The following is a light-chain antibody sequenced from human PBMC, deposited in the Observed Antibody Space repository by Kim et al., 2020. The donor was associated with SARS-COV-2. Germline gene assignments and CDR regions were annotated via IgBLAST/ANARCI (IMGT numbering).Light chain of an antibody. CDR3: QQYGSSPKT. Sequence: LPGERATLSCRSRRSISTSYSAWYPQKPGKAPRLLIYGASSRSTGIPDRFSGSGSGTDFTLTISRLEPEDFAVYYCQQYGSSPKTFGQGTKVDIK. V-gene: IGKV3-20*01. J-gene: IGKJ1*01. CDR2: GAS. CDR1: RSISTSY.